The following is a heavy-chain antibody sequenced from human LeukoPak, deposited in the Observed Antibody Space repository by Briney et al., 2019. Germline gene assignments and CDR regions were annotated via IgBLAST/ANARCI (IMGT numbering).Heavy chain of an antibody. CDR2: ISTYTGNT. CDR1: DYPFTSYG. J-gene: IGHJ4*02. Sequence: GASVKASCKASDYPFTSYGISWVRQAPGQGLEWMGWISTYTGNTKYTQKLQGRVTMTADTSTRTAYMELRSLTSDDTAVYYCARGWIEMPTVYFDYWGQGTLVSVSS. D-gene: IGHD5-24*01. V-gene: IGHV1-18*01. CDR3: ARGWIEMPTVYFDY.